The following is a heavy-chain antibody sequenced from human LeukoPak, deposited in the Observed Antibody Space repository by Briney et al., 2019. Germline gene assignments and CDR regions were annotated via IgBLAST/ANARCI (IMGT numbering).Heavy chain of an antibody. CDR3: ARGGGSSITGTIDY. Sequence: GGSLRLSCAASGLTFRTYSMNWVRQAPGKGLEWVSSISSSSSYIYYADSVKGRFTISRDNAQNSLYLQMNSLRAEDTAVYYCARGGGSSITGTIDYWGQGTLVTVSS. J-gene: IGHJ4*02. V-gene: IGHV3-21*01. CDR1: GLTFRTYS. CDR2: ISSSSSYI. D-gene: IGHD1/OR15-1a*01.